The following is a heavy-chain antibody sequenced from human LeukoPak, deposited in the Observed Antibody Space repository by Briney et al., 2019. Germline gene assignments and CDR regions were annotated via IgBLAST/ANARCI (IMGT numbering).Heavy chain of an antibody. CDR3: ARDRGVYGDHDLGY. CDR2: IIPIFGTA. V-gene: IGHV1-69*13. J-gene: IGHJ4*02. D-gene: IGHD4-17*01. CDR1: GYTFTGYY. Sequence: SVKVSCKASGYTFTGYYMHWVRQAPGQGLEWMGGIIPIFGTANYAQKFQGRVTITADESTSTAYMELSSLRSEDTAVYYCARDRGVYGDHDLGYWGQGTLVTVSS.